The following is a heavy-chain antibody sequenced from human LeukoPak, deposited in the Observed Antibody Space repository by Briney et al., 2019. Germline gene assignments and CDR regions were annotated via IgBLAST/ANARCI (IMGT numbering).Heavy chain of an antibody. CDR1: GGSISSYY. V-gene: IGHV4-59*01. J-gene: IGHJ3*02. CDR2: IYYSGST. Sequence: SSETLSLTCTVSGGSISSYYWSWIRQPPGKGLEWIGYIYYSGSTNYNPSLKSRVTISVDTSKNQFSLKLSSVTAADTAVYYCARDSYSSSSSGSEAFDIWGQGTMVTVPS. D-gene: IGHD6-6*01. CDR3: ARDSYSSSSSGSEAFDI.